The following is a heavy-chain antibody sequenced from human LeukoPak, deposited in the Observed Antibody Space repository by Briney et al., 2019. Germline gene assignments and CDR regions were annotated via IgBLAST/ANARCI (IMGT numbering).Heavy chain of an antibody. V-gene: IGHV5-51*01. J-gene: IGHJ4*02. CDR3: ARSSSSWYNYMSEIEYDS. Sequence: GESLKISCKGSGNSFTSYWIGWVRQMPGKGLGWMGIIYPGDSDIRYSPSFQGQVTISADKSISTAYLQWSSLKASDTAMYYCARSSSSWYNYMSEIEYDSWGQGTLVTVSS. CDR2: IYPGDSDI. D-gene: IGHD6-13*01. CDR1: GNSFTSYW.